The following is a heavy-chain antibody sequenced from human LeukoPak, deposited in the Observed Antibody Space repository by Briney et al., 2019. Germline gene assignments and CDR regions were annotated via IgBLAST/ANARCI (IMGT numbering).Heavy chain of an antibody. CDR1: GFTFSSYW. J-gene: IGHJ4*02. V-gene: IGHV3-30*03. Sequence: GGSLRLSCAASGFTFSSYWMSWVRQAPGKGLEWVAVTSSDLNVKLYADSVKGRFTISRDNSRSTLYLQMNSLRPEDTAIYYCAREGYYGSGSPPSLYFDYWGQGTLVTVSS. CDR3: AREGYYGSGSPPSLYFDY. CDR2: TSSDLNVK. D-gene: IGHD3-10*01.